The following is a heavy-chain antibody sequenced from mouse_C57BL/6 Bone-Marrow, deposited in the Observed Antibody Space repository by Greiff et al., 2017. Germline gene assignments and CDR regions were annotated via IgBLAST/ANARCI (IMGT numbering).Heavy chain of an antibody. Sequence: QVQLQQPGAELVKPGASVKLSCKASGYTFTSYWMHWVKQRPGQGLEWIGMIHPNSGSTNYNEKFKSKATLTVDKSSSPAYMQLSSQTSEDSAVYYCSIYYGNYGYFDVWGTGTTVTVSS. V-gene: IGHV1-64*01. CDR2: IHPNSGST. D-gene: IGHD2-1*01. CDR1: GYTFTSYW. CDR3: SIYYGNYGYFDV. J-gene: IGHJ1*03.